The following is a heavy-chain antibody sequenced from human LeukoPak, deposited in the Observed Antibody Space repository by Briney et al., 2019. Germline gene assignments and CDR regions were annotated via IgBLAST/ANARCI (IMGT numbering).Heavy chain of an antibody. V-gene: IGHV1-2*02. D-gene: IGHD3-10*01. CDR3: ARDLFYSVSGTYYNVGRVFNY. CDR2: INPNSGGT. Sequence: ASVTVSCKASGFTFTGYYMHWVRQAPGQGLEWMGWINPNSGGTNYAQKFQGRVTMTRDTSTTTAYMELTSLRSDDTAVYYCARDLFYSVSGTYYNVGRVFNYWGQGTLVTVSS. J-gene: IGHJ4*02. CDR1: GFTFTGYY.